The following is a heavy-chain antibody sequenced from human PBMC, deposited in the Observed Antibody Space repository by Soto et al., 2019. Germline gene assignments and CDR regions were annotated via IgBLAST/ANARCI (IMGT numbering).Heavy chain of an antibody. CDR1: GYTFTSYA. V-gene: IGHV1-3*01. CDR2: INAGNGNT. J-gene: IGHJ3*02. CDR3: ARLDYYDSSGLDAFDI. D-gene: IGHD3-22*01. Sequence: EASVKVSCKASGYTFTSYAMHWVRQAPGQRLEWMGWINAGNGNTKYSQKFQGRVTITRDTSASTAYMELSSLRSEDTAVYYCARLDYYDSSGLDAFDIWGQGTMVTVSS.